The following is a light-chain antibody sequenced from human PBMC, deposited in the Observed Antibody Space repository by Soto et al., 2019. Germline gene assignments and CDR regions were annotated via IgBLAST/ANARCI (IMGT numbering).Light chain of an antibody. CDR3: QQYGSSLSWT. Sequence: EIVLTQSPGTLSLSPGERATLSCRASQSVSSSSLAWYQQKPGQAPRLPIYGASSRATGIPDRFSGSGSGTDFTLTISRLESEDFAVYYCQQYGSSLSWTFGQGTKVDIK. J-gene: IGKJ1*01. V-gene: IGKV3-20*01. CDR1: QSVSSSS. CDR2: GAS.